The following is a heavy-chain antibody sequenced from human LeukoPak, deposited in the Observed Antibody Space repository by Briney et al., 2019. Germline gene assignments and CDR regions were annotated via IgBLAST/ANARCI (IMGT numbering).Heavy chain of an antibody. CDR2: IDYSGNT. D-gene: IGHD3-22*01. CDR3: ASDSSGYYSPPFFDY. V-gene: IGHV4-59*01. CDR1: GVSISTYY. Sequence: PSETLSLTCTVSGVSISTYYWTWIRQPPGKGLEWIGNIDYSGNTKYNPSLKSRVTISVDTSKNQFSLKLSSVTAADTAVYYCASDSSGYYSPPFFDYWGQGTLVTVSS. J-gene: IGHJ4*02.